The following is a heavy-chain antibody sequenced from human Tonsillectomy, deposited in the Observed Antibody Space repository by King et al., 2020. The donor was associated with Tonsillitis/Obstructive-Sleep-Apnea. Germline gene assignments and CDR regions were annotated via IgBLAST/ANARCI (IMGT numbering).Heavy chain of an antibody. V-gene: IGHV1-18*01. D-gene: IGHD3-22*01. Sequence: VQLVESGAEVKKPGASVKVSCKASGYTFTSYNITWVRQAPGQGLEWMGWSRPNNGDTNYAQKLQGRVTMTSDTSTSTGYMELRSLRSDDTAVYYCARDYSDSSGYYHGYFQHWGQGTLVTVSS. CDR3: ARDYSDSSGYYHGYFQH. CDR2: SRPNNGDT. CDR1: GYTFTSYN. J-gene: IGHJ1*01.